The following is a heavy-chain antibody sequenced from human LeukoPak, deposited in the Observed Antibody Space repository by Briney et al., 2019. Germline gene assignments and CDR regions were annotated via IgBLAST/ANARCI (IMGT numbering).Heavy chain of an antibody. D-gene: IGHD4-17*01. Sequence: KPSETLSLTCAAYGGSFSGYYWSWIRQPPGKGLEWIGEINHSGSTNYNPSLKSRVTISVDTSKNQFSLKLSSVTAADTAVYYCARYATVTSNYDYWGQGTLVTVSS. V-gene: IGHV4-34*01. CDR1: GGSFSGYY. CDR2: INHSGST. CDR3: ARYATVTSNYDY. J-gene: IGHJ4*02.